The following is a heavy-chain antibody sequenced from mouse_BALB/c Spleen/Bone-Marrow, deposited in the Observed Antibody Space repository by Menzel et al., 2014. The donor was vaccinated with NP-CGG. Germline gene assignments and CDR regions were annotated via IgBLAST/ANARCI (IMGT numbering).Heavy chain of an antibody. Sequence: VQLKQSGAELVKPGASVKLSCTASGFNIMDTYMHWVKQRPEQGLEWIGRIDPANGNTKYDPKFQGKATITADTSSNTAYLQLSSLTSEDTAVYYCARGIFLYGNFLLDYWGQGTSVTVSS. CDR1: GFNIMDTY. V-gene: IGHV14-3*02. CDR3: ARGIFLYGNFLLDY. CDR2: IDPANGNT. D-gene: IGHD2-10*02. J-gene: IGHJ4*01.